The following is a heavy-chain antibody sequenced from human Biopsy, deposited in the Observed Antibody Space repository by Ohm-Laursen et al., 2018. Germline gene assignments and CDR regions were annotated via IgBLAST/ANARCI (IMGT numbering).Heavy chain of an antibody. CDR3: ARLAYSEYRRDPLDV. D-gene: IGHD5-18*01. Sequence: ASVKVSCKASGDNFNADYMQWVREAPGQGLEWRGWINPNNGGTNYAHKFQGRVTMTRDTSISTAYMHLSGLTSDDTAVYYCARLAYSEYRRDPLDVWGQGTMVTVSS. CDR1: GDNFNADY. J-gene: IGHJ3*01. V-gene: IGHV1-2*02. CDR2: INPNNGGT.